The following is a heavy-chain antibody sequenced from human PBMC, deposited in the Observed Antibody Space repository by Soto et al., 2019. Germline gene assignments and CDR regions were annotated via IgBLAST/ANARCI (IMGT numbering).Heavy chain of an antibody. J-gene: IGHJ4*02. Sequence: PGGSLRLSCAASGFASSTFNLHWVRQVPGKGLEWVAALSFDGTNQFYADSVKGRFTISRDKSKNTVYLQMDSLRLEDTAVYYCARDPRYSTSWYFDLWGQGTLVTVS. D-gene: IGHD2-2*01. CDR3: ARDPRYSTSWYFDL. CDR1: GFASSTFN. V-gene: IGHV3-30-3*01. CDR2: LSFDGTNQ.